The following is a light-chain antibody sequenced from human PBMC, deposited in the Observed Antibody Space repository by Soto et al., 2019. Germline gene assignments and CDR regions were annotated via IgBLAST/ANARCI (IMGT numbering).Light chain of an antibody. CDR2: QAS. J-gene: IGKJ1*01. V-gene: IGKV1-5*03. Sequence: IQMTQSPSALSASVGDRVTITCRASQTISSWLAWYQQKPGEAPRLLIYQASSLETKVPSRFSGSGSGTEFTLTISSLQPGDFATYYCQQYNSYSLTFGQGTKVDIK. CDR3: QQYNSYSLT. CDR1: QTISSW.